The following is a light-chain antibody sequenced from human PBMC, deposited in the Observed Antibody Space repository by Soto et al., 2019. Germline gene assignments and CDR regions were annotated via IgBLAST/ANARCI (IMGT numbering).Light chain of an antibody. V-gene: IGLV2-14*01. CDR1: SSDLGGYNY. J-gene: IGLJ1*01. Sequence: QSVLTQPASVSGSPGQSITISCTGTSSDLGGYNYVSWYQHHPGKAPKLMLYDVTNRPSGVSNRFSGSKSGNTASLTISGLQAEDEADYYCSSYTSSHTYVFGTGTKVTVL. CDR3: SSYTSSHTYV. CDR2: DVT.